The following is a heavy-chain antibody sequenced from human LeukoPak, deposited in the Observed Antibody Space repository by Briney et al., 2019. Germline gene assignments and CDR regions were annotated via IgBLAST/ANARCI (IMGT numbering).Heavy chain of an antibody. CDR3: ARVAGSGIAAAELDY. CDR2: ISGSGGST. V-gene: IGHV3-23*01. J-gene: IGHJ4*02. CDR1: GFTFSSYS. D-gene: IGHD6-13*01. Sequence: GGSLRLSCAASGFTFSSYSMSWVRQAPGKGLEWVSAISGSGGSTYYADSVKGRFTISRDNSKNTLYLQMNSLRAEDTAVYYCARVAGSGIAAAELDYWGQGTLVTVSS.